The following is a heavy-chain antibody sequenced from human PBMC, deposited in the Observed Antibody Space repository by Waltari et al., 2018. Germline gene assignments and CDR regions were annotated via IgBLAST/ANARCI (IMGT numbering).Heavy chain of an antibody. CDR1: GASMRRSDW. D-gene: IGHD2-15*01. CDR2: VQRSGRT. CDR3: ARDRGRGIYLDS. J-gene: IGHJ4*02. V-gene: IGHV4-4*02. Sequence: QLQLQASGPGLVKPSGPLSLTCAVSGASMRRSDWWSWVRQSPGKGLEWIGQVQRSGRTNYNPSFASRVTVSVDTSTNQFALRVTSATAADTAVYFCARDRGRGIYLDSWGQGTLVTVS.